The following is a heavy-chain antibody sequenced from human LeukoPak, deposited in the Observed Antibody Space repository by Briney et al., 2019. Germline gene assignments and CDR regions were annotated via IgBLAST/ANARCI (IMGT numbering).Heavy chain of an antibody. CDR3: VRGGWRIIETGGDS. Sequence: GGSLRLSCAASGFTFSSYSMNWVRQAPGKGLEWVSYISSSSSTIYYAGSVKGRFTISRDNADNSLYLQMKSLRVEDTAMYYCVRGGWRIIETGGDSWGQGTLVTVSS. V-gene: IGHV3-48*04. J-gene: IGHJ4*02. CDR2: ISSSSSTI. D-gene: IGHD2-15*01. CDR1: GFTFSSYS.